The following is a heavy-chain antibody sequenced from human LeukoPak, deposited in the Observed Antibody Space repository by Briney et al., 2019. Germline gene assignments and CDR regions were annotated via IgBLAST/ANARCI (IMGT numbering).Heavy chain of an antibody. D-gene: IGHD3-3*01. CDR2: MFYSGST. CDR3: TRQWCNFWSDY. CDR1: GGSISSSAYY. V-gene: IGHV4-39*01. Sequence: SETLSLTCTVSGGSISSSAYYWSWIRQPPGEGLEWIGSMFYSGSTNYSPSLKSRVAIAIDTSKNQFFLKLSSMTAADTAVYYCTRQWCNFWSDYWGQGTLVTVSS. J-gene: IGHJ4*02.